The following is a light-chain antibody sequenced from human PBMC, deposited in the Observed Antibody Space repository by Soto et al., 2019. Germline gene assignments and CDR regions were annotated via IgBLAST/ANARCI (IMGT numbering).Light chain of an antibody. CDR1: SSDIGGYYY. CDR2: EVT. V-gene: IGLV2-8*01. Sequence: QSALTQPPSASGSPGQSVTVSCTGTSSDIGGYYYVSWYQQHPGKAPKLIIYEVTKRPSGVPDRFSGSKSGNTASLTVSGLQAEDDADYYCSAYAGSNNFVFGAGTKVTVL. J-gene: IGLJ1*01. CDR3: SAYAGSNNFV.